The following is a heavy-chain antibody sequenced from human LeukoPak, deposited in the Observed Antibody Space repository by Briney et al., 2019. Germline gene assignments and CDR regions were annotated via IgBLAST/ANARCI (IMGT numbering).Heavy chain of an antibody. Sequence: PGESLRLSCAVSGFTFSRYSMNWVRQAPGKGLEWVSYISSSGSTIYYADSVKGRFTISRDNAKNSLYLQMNSLRAEDTAVYYCARDQRGTLAEGNFDYWGQGTLVTVSS. CDR3: ARDQRGTLAEGNFDY. CDR2: ISSSGSTI. V-gene: IGHV3-48*04. D-gene: IGHD3-16*01. CDR1: GFTFSRYS. J-gene: IGHJ4*02.